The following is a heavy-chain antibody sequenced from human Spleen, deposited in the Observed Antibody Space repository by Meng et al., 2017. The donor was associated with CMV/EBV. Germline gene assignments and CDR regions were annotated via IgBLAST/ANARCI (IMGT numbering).Heavy chain of an antibody. J-gene: IGHJ6*02. Sequence: ASVKVSCKASGYTFTTYYIHWARQAPGQRLEWMGWINPNSGGTNYAQKFEGRVTMTRDTSISTAYMELSRLRSDDTAIYYCARDDEYQVLSYFYVMDVGGQGTTVTVSS. CDR2: INPNSGGT. CDR1: GYTFTTYY. CDR3: ARDDEYQVLSYFYVMDV. V-gene: IGHV1-2*02. D-gene: IGHD2-2*01.